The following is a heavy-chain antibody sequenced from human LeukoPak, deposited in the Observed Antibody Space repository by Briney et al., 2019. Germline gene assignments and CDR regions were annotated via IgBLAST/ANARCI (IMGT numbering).Heavy chain of an antibody. Sequence: GGSLRLSCAASGFTFDDYGMSWVRQAPGKGLEWVSGINWNGGSTGYADSVKGRFTISRDNAKNSLYLQMNSLRAEDTALYYCARDINSWYVSGAFDIWGQGTMVTVSS. J-gene: IGHJ3*02. CDR1: GFTFDDYG. CDR3: ARDINSWYVSGAFDI. V-gene: IGHV3-20*04. D-gene: IGHD6-13*01. CDR2: INWNGGST.